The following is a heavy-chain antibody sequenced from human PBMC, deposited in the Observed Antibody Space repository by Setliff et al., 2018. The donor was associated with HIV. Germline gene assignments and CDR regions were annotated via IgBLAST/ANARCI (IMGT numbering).Heavy chain of an antibody. V-gene: IGHV3-9*01. CDR2: ISWNSVNI. J-gene: IGHJ4*02. CDR3: AKGGGAMKYFVDY. D-gene: IGHD3-16*01. CDR1: GFTFDDNA. Sequence: GGSLRLSCAASGFTFDDNAMHWVRQAAGKGLEWVSGISWNSVNIGYAESVKGRFTISRDNGKNSLYLQMNSLRAEDTALYYCAKGGGAMKYFVDYWGQGTLVTVSS.